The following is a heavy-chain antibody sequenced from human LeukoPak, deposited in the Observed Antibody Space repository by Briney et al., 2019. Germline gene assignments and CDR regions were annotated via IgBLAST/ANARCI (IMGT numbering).Heavy chain of an antibody. Sequence: PSETLSLTCTVSGGSITSSSYYWGWIRQPPGKGLEWIGSIYYSGSTYYNPSLKSRVTISVDTSNNQFSLKLSSVTAADTAVYYGAIHISPRRYSSSSIDYWGQGTLVTVSS. CDR2: IYYSGST. CDR3: AIHISPRRYSSSSIDY. V-gene: IGHV4-39*01. J-gene: IGHJ4*02. CDR1: GGSITSSSYY. D-gene: IGHD6-6*01.